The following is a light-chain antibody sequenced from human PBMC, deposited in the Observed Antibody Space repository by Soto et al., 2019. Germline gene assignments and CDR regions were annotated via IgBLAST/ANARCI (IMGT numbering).Light chain of an antibody. V-gene: IGLV2-23*01. CDR2: EGS. CDR3: CSYAGSSTLYV. Sequence: QSALTRPASVSGSPGQSITISCTGTSSDVGSYNLVSWYQQHPGKAPKLKIYEGSKRPSGVSNRFSGSKSGNTASLTISGLQAEDEADYYCCSYAGSSTLYVFGTGTKVTVL. J-gene: IGLJ1*01. CDR1: SSDVGSYNL.